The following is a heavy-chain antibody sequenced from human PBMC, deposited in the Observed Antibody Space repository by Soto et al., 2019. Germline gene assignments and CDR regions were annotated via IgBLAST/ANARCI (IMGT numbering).Heavy chain of an antibody. J-gene: IGHJ4*02. CDR1: GYTYTNYW. D-gene: IGHD6-19*01. V-gene: IGHV5-51*01. Sequence: GESLKISCKASGYTYTNYWLGWVRQMPGKGLEWMGILYPGDSDTRYSPSFEGQVTISADKSITTAYLQWSSLSASDTGMYYCARLHSGTARPDYWGQGTQVTVSS. CDR2: LYPGDSDT. CDR3: ARLHSGTARPDY.